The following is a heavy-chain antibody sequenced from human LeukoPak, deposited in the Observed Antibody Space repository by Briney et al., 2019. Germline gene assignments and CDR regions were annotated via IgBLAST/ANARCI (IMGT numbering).Heavy chain of an antibody. D-gene: IGHD1-26*01. V-gene: IGHV3-23*01. CDR1: GFTFSSYA. Sequence: PGGSLRLSCAASGFTFSSYAMSWVRQAPGKGLEWVSAISGSGGSTYYADSVKGRFTISRDNSKNTLYLQMNSLRAEDTAVYYCARRWWDIGAIVGATTDNAFDIWGQGTMVTVSS. CDR3: ARRWWDIGAIVGATTDNAFDI. J-gene: IGHJ3*02. CDR2: ISGSGGST.